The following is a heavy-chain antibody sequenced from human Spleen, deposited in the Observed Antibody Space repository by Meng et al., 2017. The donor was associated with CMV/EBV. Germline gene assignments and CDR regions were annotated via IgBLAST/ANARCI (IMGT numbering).Heavy chain of an antibody. V-gene: IGHV3-21*01. CDR2: ISSSSSYI. CDR1: GFTFSSYS. D-gene: IGHD2-2*01. CDR3: ARDSPVYCSSTSCPGYYYYYYGMDV. J-gene: IGHJ6*02. Sequence: GESLKISCAASGFTFSSYSMNWVRQAPGKGLEWVSSISSSSSYIYYADSVKGRFTISRDNAKNSLYLQMNSLRAEDTAVYYCARDSPVYCSSTSCPGYYYYYYGMDVWGQGTTVTVSS.